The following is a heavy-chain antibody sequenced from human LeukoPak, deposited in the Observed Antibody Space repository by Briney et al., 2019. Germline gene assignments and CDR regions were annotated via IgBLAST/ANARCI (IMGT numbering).Heavy chain of an antibody. CDR2: VTTAGTNT. CDR1: GFTFNNFA. D-gene: IGHD6-13*01. CDR3: AKARSSWAGYFDC. Sequence: GRSLRLSCTVSGFTFNNFAMTWVRQPPGKGLEWVSTVTTAGTNTDYADSVKGRFTIFRDNSENTLYLQMNSLRAEDTAVYFCAKARSSWAGYFDCWGQGTLVTVSS. V-gene: IGHV3-23*01. J-gene: IGHJ4*02.